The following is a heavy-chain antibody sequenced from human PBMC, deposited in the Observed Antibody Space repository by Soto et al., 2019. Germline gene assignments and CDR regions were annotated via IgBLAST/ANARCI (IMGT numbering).Heavy chain of an antibody. Sequence: SETLSLTCAVYGVSFSGYYWSWIRQPPGKGLEWIGEINHSGSTNYNPSLKSRVTISVDTSKNQFSLKLSSVTAADTAVYYCARGGKQLYYNYSYGMDVWGKGPTVTVSS. CDR2: INHSGST. D-gene: IGHD6-6*01. J-gene: IGHJ6*04. CDR3: ARGGKQLYYNYSYGMDV. CDR1: GVSFSGYY. V-gene: IGHV4-34*01.